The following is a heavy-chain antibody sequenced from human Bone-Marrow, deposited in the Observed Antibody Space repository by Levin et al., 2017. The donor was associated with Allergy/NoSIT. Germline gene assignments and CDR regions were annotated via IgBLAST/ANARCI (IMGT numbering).Heavy chain of an antibody. J-gene: IGHJ3*02. D-gene: IGHD3-3*01. V-gene: IGHV4-39*07. Sequence: SETLSLTCTVSGGSISSSSYYWGWIRQPPGTGLEWIGSIYYSGSTYYNPSLKSRVTISVDTSKNQFSLKLSSVTAADTAVYYCASKAYYDFWSGYYTGSAGAFDIWGQGTMVTVSS. CDR2: IYYSGST. CDR3: ASKAYYDFWSGYYTGSAGAFDI. CDR1: GGSISSSSYY.